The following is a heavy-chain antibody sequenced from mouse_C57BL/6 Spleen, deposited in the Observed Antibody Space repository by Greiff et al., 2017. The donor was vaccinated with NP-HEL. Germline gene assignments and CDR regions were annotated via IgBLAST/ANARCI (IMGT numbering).Heavy chain of an antibody. CDR1: GYTFTDYE. D-gene: IGHD4-1*02. CDR2: IDPETGGT. Sequence: VKLQESGAELVRPGASVTLSCKASGYTFTDYEMHWVKQTPVHGLEWIGAIDPETGGTAYNQKFKGKAILTADKSSSTAYMELRSLTSEDSAVYYCTSSTGYFDYWGQGTTLTVSS. CDR3: TSSTGYFDY. V-gene: IGHV1-15*01. J-gene: IGHJ2*01.